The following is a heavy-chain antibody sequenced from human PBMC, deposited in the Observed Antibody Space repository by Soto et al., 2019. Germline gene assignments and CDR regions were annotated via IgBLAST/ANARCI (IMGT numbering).Heavy chain of an antibody. CDR3: ARDRNFYGSGSFSPDFGY. V-gene: IGHV1-69*01. J-gene: IGHJ4*02. D-gene: IGHD3-10*01. Sequence: QLQLVQSGAKVKRPGSSVKVSCKASGGTFSNYAISWVRQAPGQGLEWMGGIMPILDAVFYAPKFQGRVTITADESTSTAYMQLSSLRSEDTAMYYCARDRNFYGSGSFSPDFGYWGQGTLVTVSS. CDR2: IMPILDAV. CDR1: GGTFSNYA.